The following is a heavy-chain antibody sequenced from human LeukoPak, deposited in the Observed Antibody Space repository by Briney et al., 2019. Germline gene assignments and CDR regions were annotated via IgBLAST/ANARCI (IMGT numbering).Heavy chain of an antibody. CDR3: ARDRTYYYDSSGLDY. J-gene: IGHJ4*02. CDR1: GGSISSYY. Sequence: SETLSLTCTVSGGSISSYYWSWIRQPPGKGLEWIGYIYYSGSTNYNPSLKSRVTISVDTSKNQFSLKLSSVTAADTAVYYYARDRTYYYDSSGLDYWGQGTLVTVSS. CDR2: IYYSGST. D-gene: IGHD3-22*01. V-gene: IGHV4-59*01.